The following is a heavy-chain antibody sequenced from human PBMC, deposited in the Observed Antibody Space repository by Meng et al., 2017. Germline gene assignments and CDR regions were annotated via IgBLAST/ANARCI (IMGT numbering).Heavy chain of an antibody. CDR3: ATRGNPYLDC. Sequence: QGQLVQPVAEVKKPGASVEVSGNASGHTLSSDGFAWVRQAPGQGLEWMGWINAYNGYTDYAQKFLGRVTLTTDTSTNTGYMELRSLTSDDTAVYYCATRGNPYLDCWGQGTLVTVSS. J-gene: IGHJ4*02. CDR1: GHTLSSDG. V-gene: IGHV1-18*01. CDR2: INAYNGYT.